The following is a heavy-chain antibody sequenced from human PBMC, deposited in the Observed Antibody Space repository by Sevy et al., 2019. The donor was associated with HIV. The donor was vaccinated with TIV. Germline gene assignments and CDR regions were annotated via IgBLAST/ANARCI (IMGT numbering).Heavy chain of an antibody. Sequence: GGSLRLSCAASGFTFRDYSMNWVRQAPGQGLEWVSSISSASSYRKYGDSVKGRFNISRDNAKNLLYLDLNSLRVEDTAVYYCTRVDYYDTSASQYWGQGTLVTVSS. CDR1: GFTFRDYS. V-gene: IGHV3-21*06. CDR3: TRVDYYDTSASQY. D-gene: IGHD3-22*01. CDR2: ISSASSYR. J-gene: IGHJ4*02.